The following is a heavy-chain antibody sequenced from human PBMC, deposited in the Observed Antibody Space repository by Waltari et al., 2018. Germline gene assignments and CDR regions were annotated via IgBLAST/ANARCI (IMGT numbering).Heavy chain of an antibody. D-gene: IGHD6-19*01. CDR3: TRALVAVAGRYYYYGMDV. J-gene: IGHJ6*02. V-gene: IGHV3-23*01. Sequence: EVQLLESGGGLVQPGGSLRLSCVASGFVFGSYDMTWVRQAPGKGLGRVSGGSAKSDVTNYADSVKGRFTISRDKSKNTLYLQMNSLKTEDTAVYYCTRALVAVAGRYYYYGMDVWGQGTTVTVS. CDR1: GFVFGSYD. CDR2: GSAKSDVT.